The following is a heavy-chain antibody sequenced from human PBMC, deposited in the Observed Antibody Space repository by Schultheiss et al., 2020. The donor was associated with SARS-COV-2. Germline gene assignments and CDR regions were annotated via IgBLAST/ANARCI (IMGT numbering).Heavy chain of an antibody. Sequence: SETLSLTCTVSGGSVSGVGYYWTWIRHPPGKGLEWIGYVYYNGETNYDPSLKSRVAMSIDKSKNQFSLRLSSVTAADTAVYYCARDRRERHVYGMDVWGQGTTVTVSS. CDR3: ARDRRERHVYGMDV. J-gene: IGHJ6*02. V-gene: IGHV4-61*08. CDR2: VYYNGET. CDR1: GGSVSGVGYY. D-gene: IGHD1-26*01.